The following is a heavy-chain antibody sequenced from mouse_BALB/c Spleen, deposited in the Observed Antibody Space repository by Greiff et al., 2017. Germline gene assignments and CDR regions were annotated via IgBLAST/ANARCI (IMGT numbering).Heavy chain of an antibody. CDR3: ARAPDGYFDD. Sequence: EVKLVESGPGLVKPSQSLSLTCSVTGYSFTSGYYWNWIRKFPGNKLEWMGYISYDGSNNYNPSLKNRIAITRDTSKNQFFLKLNSVTTEDTATYYCARAPDGYFDDWGQGTTLTVSS. J-gene: IGHJ2*01. CDR1: GYSFTSGYY. D-gene: IGHD2-3*01. V-gene: IGHV3-6*02. CDR2: ISYDGSN.